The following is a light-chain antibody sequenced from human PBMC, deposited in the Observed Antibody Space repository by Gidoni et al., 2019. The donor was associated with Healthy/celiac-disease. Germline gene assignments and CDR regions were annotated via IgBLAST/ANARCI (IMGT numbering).Light chain of an antibody. CDR1: QEISNY. Sequence: DIQMTQTPSSLSASVGDRVTITCQASQEISNYLNWYQQKPGQAPKLLIYDASNLETGVPSRFSGSGSGTDFTFTISSLQPEDIATYYCQQYDNLPLTFGGXTKVEIK. J-gene: IGKJ4*01. CDR2: DAS. CDR3: QQYDNLPLT. V-gene: IGKV1-33*01.